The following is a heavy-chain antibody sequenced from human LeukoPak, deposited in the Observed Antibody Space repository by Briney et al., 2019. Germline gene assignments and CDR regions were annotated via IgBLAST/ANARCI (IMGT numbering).Heavy chain of an antibody. CDR3: ARDQRGCSGGSCYSAWFDP. V-gene: IGHV4-30-2*05. CDR2: IYYSGST. J-gene: IGHJ5*02. Sequence: SETLSLTCAVSGDSISSGGSSWSWIRQPPGKGLAWIGYIYYSGSTYYNPSLKSRVTISVDTSKNQFSLKLSSVTAADTAVYYCARDQRGCSGGSCYSAWFDPWGQGTLVTVSS. D-gene: IGHD2-15*01. CDR1: GDSISSGGSS.